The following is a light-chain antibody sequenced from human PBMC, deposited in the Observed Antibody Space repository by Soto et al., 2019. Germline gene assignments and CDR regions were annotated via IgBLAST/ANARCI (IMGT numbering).Light chain of an antibody. CDR3: SSYTSSSTDV. V-gene: IGLV2-14*01. CDR1: SSDVGGYNY. Sequence: QSVLTQPASVSGSPGQSITISCTGTSSDVGGYNYVSWYQQHPGKAPKLMIYEVSRRPSGVSNRFSASKSGNTASLTISGLRAEDEGDYYCSSYTSSSTDVFGTGTKVTVL. J-gene: IGLJ1*01. CDR2: EVS.